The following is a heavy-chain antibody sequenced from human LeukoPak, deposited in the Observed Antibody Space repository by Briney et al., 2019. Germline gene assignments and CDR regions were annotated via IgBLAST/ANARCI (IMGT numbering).Heavy chain of an antibody. CDR2: INYNSGAT. D-gene: IGHD3-22*01. J-gene: IGHJ4*02. CDR1: GYTFSVYY. V-gene: IGHV1-2*02. CDR3: ARALRYDDSSGYYAY. Sequence: GASVKVSCKGSGYTFSVYYMHWVRQAPGQGLEWMGWINYNSGATNYAQALQGRVTITRDTSITIFYMELSSLRSDDTAVYYCARALRYDDSSGYYAYWGQGTLVTVSS.